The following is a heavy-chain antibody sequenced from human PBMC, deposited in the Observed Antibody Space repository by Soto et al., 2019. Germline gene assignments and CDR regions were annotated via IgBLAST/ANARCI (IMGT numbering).Heavy chain of an antibody. J-gene: IGHJ6*02. V-gene: IGHV3-9*01. CDR1: GFTFDDYA. Sequence: EVQLVESGGGLVQPGRSLRLSCAASGFTFDDYAMHWVRQAPGKGLEWVSGITWNSGSIAYADSVKGRFTISRDNAKNSLYLQMNSLRAEDRALYYCAKDNSGSYPYYYGMDVWGQGTTVTVSS. D-gene: IGHD1-26*01. CDR2: ITWNSGSI. CDR3: AKDNSGSYPYYYGMDV.